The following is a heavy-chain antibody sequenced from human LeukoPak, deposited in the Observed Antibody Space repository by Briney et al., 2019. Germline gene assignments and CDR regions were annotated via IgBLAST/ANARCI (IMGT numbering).Heavy chain of an antibody. J-gene: IGHJ6*02. CDR2: ISAYNGNT. V-gene: IGHV1-18*01. D-gene: IGHD3-22*01. Sequence: ASVTVSCKASGYTFTSYGISWVRQAPGQGLEWMGWISAYNGNTNYAQKLQGRVTMTTDTSTSTAYMELRSLRSDDTAVYYCARELVYYYDSSGYYGMDVWGQGTTVTVSS. CDR3: ARELVYYYDSSGYYGMDV. CDR1: GYTFTSYG.